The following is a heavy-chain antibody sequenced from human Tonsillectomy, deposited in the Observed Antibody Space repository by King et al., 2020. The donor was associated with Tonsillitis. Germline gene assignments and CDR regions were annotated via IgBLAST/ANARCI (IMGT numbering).Heavy chain of an antibody. CDR2: INWNSRTI. Sequence: VQLVESGGGLVQPDRSLRLSCAAPGFTFDDIAMHWVRQAPGRGLEWVSGINWNSRTIAYADSVRGRFTISRDNAKNSLYLQMNSLRVEDTALYYCAKGLFGVTTPLDYWGQGTLVTVSS. CDR1: GFTFDDIA. D-gene: IGHD3-16*01. J-gene: IGHJ4*02. CDR3: AKGLFGVTTPLDY. V-gene: IGHV3-9*01.